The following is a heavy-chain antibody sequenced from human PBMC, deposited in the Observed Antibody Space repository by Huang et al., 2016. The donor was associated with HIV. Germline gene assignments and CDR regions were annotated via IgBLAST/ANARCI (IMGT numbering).Heavy chain of an antibody. J-gene: IGHJ4*02. CDR2: ISTVSSYI. CDR3: ALYSNSWYPNY. Sequence: EVQLVESGGGLVKPGGSLRLSCAASGFTFSPYSMNWVRQAAGKGLEGVSSISTVSSYIYYADSVRGRFTISRDNAKNSLYLQMNSLRAEDTAVYYCALYSNSWYPNYWGQGTLVTVSS. D-gene: IGHD6-13*01. CDR1: GFTFSPYS. V-gene: IGHV3-21*01.